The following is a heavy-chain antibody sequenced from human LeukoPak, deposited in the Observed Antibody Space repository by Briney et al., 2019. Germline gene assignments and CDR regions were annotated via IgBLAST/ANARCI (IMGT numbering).Heavy chain of an antibody. CDR1: GFTFRNAW. V-gene: IGHV3-15*01. CDR3: ATGLDY. J-gene: IGHJ4*02. Sequence: GGSLRLSCAASGFTFRNAWMSWVRQAPGKGLEWVGRIKSKTDDETTDYVAPVKGRFTISRDDSKSTLYLHMTGLKTEDTAVYYCATGLDYWGQGTLVTVSS. CDR2: IKSKTDDETT.